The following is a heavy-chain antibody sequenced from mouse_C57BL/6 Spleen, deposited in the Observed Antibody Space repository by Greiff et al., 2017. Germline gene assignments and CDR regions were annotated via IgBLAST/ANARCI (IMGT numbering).Heavy chain of an antibody. Sequence: EVQLQESEGGLVQPGSSMKLSCTASGFTFSDYYMAWVRQVPEKGLEWVANINYDGSSTYYLDSLKSRFIISRDNAKNILYLQMSSLKSEDTATYYCARGEGNFDYWGQGTTLTVSS. CDR3: ARGEGNFDY. V-gene: IGHV5-16*01. CDR1: GFTFSDYY. J-gene: IGHJ2*01. CDR2: INYDGSST.